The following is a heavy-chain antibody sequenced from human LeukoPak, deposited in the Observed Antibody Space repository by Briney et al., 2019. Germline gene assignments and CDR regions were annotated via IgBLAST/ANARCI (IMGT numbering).Heavy chain of an antibody. CDR2: IWYDGSNK. D-gene: IGHD6-6*01. Sequence: GGSLRLSCAASGFTFSSYGMHWVRQAPGKGLEWVAAIWYDGSNKYYADSVKGRFTISRDNSKNTLYLQMNSLRAEDTAVYYCASSSSSSPDYWGQGTLVTVSS. CDR1: GFTFSSYG. J-gene: IGHJ4*02. CDR3: ASSSSSSPDY. V-gene: IGHV3-33*01.